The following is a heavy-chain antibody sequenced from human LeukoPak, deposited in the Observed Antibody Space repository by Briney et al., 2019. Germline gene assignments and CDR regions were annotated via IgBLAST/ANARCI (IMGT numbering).Heavy chain of an antibody. D-gene: IGHD2-21*01. CDR2: INRSGST. J-gene: IGHJ5*02. Sequence: SETLSLTCAIYGGSFSGYFWSWFRQPPGKGLEWIGEINRSGSTNYNSSLSLKSRVTISVDTSKNQFSLKLSSVTAADTAVYYCVRQIPVSMVDPWGQGTLVTVSS. V-gene: IGHV4-34*01. CDR3: VRQIPVSMVDP. CDR1: GGSFSGYF.